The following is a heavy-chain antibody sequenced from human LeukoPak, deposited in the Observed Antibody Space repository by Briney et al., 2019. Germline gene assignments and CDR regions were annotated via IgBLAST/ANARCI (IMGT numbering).Heavy chain of an antibody. D-gene: IGHD3-22*01. V-gene: IGHV3-66*01. CDR1: GFTVSSNY. Sequence: GGSLRLSCAASGFTVSSNYMNWVRQAPKKGLEWVSVIYSGGGTYYADSVKGRFTISRDNSKNTLYLQMNSLRAEDTAVYYCARGGGDYYDSSGRYHMGYYFDYWGQGTLVTVSS. CDR3: ARGGGDYYDSSGRYHMGYYFDY. CDR2: IYSGGGT. J-gene: IGHJ4*02.